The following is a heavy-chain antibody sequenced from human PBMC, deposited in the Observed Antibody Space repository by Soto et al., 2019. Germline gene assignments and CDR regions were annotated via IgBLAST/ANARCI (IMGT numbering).Heavy chain of an antibody. Sequence: QVQLVESGGGVVQPGRSLRLSCAASGFTFSSYGMHWVRQAPGKGLEWVAVIWYDGSNKYYADSVKGHFTISRDNSKNTLYLQMNSLRAEDTAVYFCATLPARVRKGGTDFDYWGRGTLVTVSS. CDR3: ATLPARVRKGGTDFDY. CDR1: GFTFSSYG. J-gene: IGHJ4*02. D-gene: IGHD1-7*01. CDR2: IWYDGSNK. V-gene: IGHV3-33*01.